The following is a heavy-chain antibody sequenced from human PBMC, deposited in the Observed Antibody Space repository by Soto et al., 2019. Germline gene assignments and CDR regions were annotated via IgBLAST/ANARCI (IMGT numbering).Heavy chain of an antibody. V-gene: IGHV3-72*01. J-gene: IGHJ4*02. D-gene: IGHD4-17*01. Sequence: EVQLVESGGGLVQPGGSLRLSCAASELTFSDRYMDWVRQAPGKGLEWVGRIRKKTNSYTTEYAASVKGRFIISRDDSTNSLYLQMSSLKTEDTAVYYCTTVTTVDYYFDYWGQGTLVTVSS. CDR1: ELTFSDRY. CDR2: IRKKTNSYTT. CDR3: TTVTTVDYYFDY.